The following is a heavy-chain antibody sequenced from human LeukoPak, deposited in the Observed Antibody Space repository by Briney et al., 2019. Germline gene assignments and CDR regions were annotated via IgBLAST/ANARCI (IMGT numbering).Heavy chain of an antibody. CDR3: ARQHIVVGEIDY. CDR1: GFTDSSNY. Sequence: GRSLRLSCAASGFTDSSNYMSWVRQAPGKGLEWVSVIYSGGSTYYADSVKGRFTISRDNSKNTLYLQMNSLRAEDTSVYYCARQHIVVGEIDYWGQGTLVTLSS. V-gene: IGHV3-66*02. D-gene: IGHD2-21*01. CDR2: IYSGGST. J-gene: IGHJ4*02.